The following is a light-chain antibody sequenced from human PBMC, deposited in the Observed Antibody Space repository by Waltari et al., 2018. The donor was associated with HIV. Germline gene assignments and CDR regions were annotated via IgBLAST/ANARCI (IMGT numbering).Light chain of an antibody. CDR2: QEN. V-gene: IGLV3-1*01. J-gene: IGLJ1*01. CDR3: QAWDNSAAV. Sequence: SYELTQPPSVSVSPGQTAIITCSGAKLGDDYAYWYKQRPGQSPVLVIYQENKRPSGIPERFSGSSSGNTATLTISGTQAMDDADYYCQAWDNSAAVFGTGTKLTVL. CDR1: KLGDDY.